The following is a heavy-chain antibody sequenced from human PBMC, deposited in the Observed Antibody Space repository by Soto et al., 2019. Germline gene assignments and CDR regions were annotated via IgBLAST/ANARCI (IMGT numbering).Heavy chain of an antibody. V-gene: IGHV3-23*01. CDR3: AKGSPVVAAVDWFDP. CDR2: ISGSGGST. CDR1: GFTFADYA. J-gene: IGHJ5*02. D-gene: IGHD2-15*01. Sequence: GGSLRLSCAASGFTFADYALTWVRQAPGTGLEWVSAISGSGGSTYYADSVKGRFTISRDNSKNTLYLQMNSLRAEDTAVYYCAKGSPVVAAVDWFDPWGQGTLVTVSS.